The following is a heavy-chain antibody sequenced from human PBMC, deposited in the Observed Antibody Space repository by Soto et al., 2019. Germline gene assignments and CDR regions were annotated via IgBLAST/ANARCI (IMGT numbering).Heavy chain of an antibody. D-gene: IGHD3-10*01. V-gene: IGHV3-30*18. J-gene: IGHJ6*02. CDR3: AKDQYYYGSGSYPTEYYYYYGMDV. CDR2: ISYDGSNK. Sequence: GGSLRLSCAASGFTFSSYGMHWVRQAPGKGLEWVAVISYDGSNKYYADSVKGRFTISRDNSKNTLYLQMNSLRAEDTAVYYCAKDQYYYGSGSYPTEYYYYYGMDVWGQGTTVTVSS. CDR1: GFTFSSYG.